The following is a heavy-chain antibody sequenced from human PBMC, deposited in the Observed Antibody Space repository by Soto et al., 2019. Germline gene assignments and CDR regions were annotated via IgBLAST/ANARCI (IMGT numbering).Heavy chain of an antibody. J-gene: IGHJ5*02. CDR1: GYTLTELS. CDR3: ATGYCSGGSCYSDWFDP. CDR2: FDPEDGET. Sequence: ASVKVSCKVSGYTLTELSMHWVRQAPGKGLEWMGGFDPEDGETIYAQKFQGRVTMTEDTSTDTAYMELSSLRSEDTAVYYCATGYCSGGSCYSDWFDPWGQGTLVTVSS. D-gene: IGHD2-15*01. V-gene: IGHV1-24*01.